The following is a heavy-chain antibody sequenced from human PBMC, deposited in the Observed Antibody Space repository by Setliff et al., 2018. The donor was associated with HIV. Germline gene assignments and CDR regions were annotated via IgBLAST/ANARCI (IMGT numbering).Heavy chain of an antibody. CDR2: IFHSGNT. J-gene: IGHJ6*03. V-gene: IGHV4-4*02. D-gene: IGHD1-26*01. CDR3: ARAHSGSYYYYYYMDV. CDR1: GGSISSSNW. Sequence: PSETLSLTCAVSGGSISSSNWWSWVRQSPGKGLEWIGEIFHSGNTNYNPSLKSRVTISIDKSKKQFSLRLTSMTAADTAVYYCARAHSGSYYYYYYMDVWGKGTTVTVS.